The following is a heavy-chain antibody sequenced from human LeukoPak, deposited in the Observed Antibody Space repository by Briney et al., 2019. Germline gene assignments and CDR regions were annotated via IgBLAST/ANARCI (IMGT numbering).Heavy chain of an antibody. D-gene: IGHD2/OR15-2a*01. CDR1: GFTFSDYY. Sequence: GGSLRLSCAASGFTFSDYYMSWIRQAPGKGLEWVSYISSRTSDTNYVDSVKGRFTISRDNAKNSLYLQMNSLRAEDTAVYYCAKYFYDYSYYGMDVWGQGTTVTVSS. CDR2: ISSRTSDT. J-gene: IGHJ6*02. V-gene: IGHV3-11*03. CDR3: AKYFYDYSYYGMDV.